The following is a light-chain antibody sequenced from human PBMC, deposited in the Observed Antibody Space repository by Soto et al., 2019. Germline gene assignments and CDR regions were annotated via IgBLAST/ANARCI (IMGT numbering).Light chain of an antibody. J-gene: IGKJ5*01. CDR3: QQYNDWPPIT. CDR1: QSVSSN. Sequence: EIVMTQSPATLSVSPGERATLSCRASQSVSSNLAWYQQKPGQPPMRVIYGASTRATAVPARFSGSGSGTEFTLPISSLQSEDFAVYYCQQYNDWPPITFGQGTRLEIK. V-gene: IGKV3-15*01. CDR2: GAS.